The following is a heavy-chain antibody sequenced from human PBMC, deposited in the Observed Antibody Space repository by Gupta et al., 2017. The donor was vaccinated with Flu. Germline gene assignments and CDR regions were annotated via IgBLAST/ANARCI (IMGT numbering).Heavy chain of an antibody. CDR2: INHSGST. J-gene: IGHJ4*02. CDR3: ARGWIMITFGGVIVHSSYYFDY. CDR1: GGSFSGYY. D-gene: IGHD3-16*02. V-gene: IGHV4-34*01. Sequence: QVQLQQGGAGLLKPSEPLSLTCAVYGGSFSGYYWSWIRQPPGMGLEWIGEINHSGSTNYNPSLKSRVTISVDTSKNQFSLKLSSVTAADTAVYYCARGWIMITFGGVIVHSSYYFDYWGQGTLVTVSS.